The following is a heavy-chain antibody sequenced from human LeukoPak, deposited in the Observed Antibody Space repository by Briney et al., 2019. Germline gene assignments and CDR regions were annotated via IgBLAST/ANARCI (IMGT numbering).Heavy chain of an antibody. J-gene: IGHJ4*02. Sequence: AGGSLRLSCAASGFTFSSYSMNWVRQAPGKGLEWVSSISSSSSYVYYADSVKGRFTISRDNAKNSVYLQMNRLRSEDTAVYYCAGDDLRFGSSGWFSDYWGQGTLVTVSS. V-gene: IGHV3-21*01. CDR1: GFTFSSYS. CDR2: ISSSSSYV. CDR3: AGDDLRFGSSGWFSDY. D-gene: IGHD6-19*01.